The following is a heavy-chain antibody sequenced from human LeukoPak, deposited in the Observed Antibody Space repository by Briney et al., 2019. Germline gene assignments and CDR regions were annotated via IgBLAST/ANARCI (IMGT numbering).Heavy chain of an antibody. CDR1: GGSFSGCY. J-gene: IGHJ4*02. Sequence: SETLSLTCAVYGGSFSGCYWSWIRQPPGKGLEWIGEINHSGSTNYNPSLKSRVTISVDTSKNQFSLKLSSVTAADTAVYYCAIYYYDSSEVDYWGQGTRVTVSS. V-gene: IGHV4-34*01. CDR2: INHSGST. CDR3: AIYYYDSSEVDY. D-gene: IGHD3-22*01.